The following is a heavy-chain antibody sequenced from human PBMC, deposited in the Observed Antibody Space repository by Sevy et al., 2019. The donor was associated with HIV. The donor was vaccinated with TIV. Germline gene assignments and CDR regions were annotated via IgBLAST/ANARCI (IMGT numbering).Heavy chain of an antibody. J-gene: IGHJ4*02. CDR3: ARTPLLSIPGTRDVYFDI. Sequence: ASVKVSCKASGGTFSNYALSWVRQAPGQGLEWMGGIIPIFGTTNFAQTFQGRVTITADESRSTAYMELSSLKPADTAVYYCARTPLLSIPGTRDVYFDIWGQGTLVTVSS. D-gene: IGHD2-2*01. V-gene: IGHV1-69*13. CDR2: IIPIFGTT. CDR1: GGTFSNYA.